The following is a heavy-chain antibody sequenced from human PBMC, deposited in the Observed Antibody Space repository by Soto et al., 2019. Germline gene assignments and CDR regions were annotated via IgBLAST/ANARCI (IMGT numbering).Heavy chain of an antibody. CDR3: ARVGLGYSYYSYGMDV. D-gene: IGHD5-18*01. Sequence: QVQLVQSGAEVKKPGSSVKVSCKASGVTFSSYAISWVRQAPGQGLEWMGGIIPIVGTANYAQKFQGRVTITADESTSTAYMELRSLRSEDTAVYYCARVGLGYSYYSYGMDVWGQGTTVTVSS. CDR2: IIPIVGTA. J-gene: IGHJ6*02. CDR1: GVTFSSYA. V-gene: IGHV1-69*01.